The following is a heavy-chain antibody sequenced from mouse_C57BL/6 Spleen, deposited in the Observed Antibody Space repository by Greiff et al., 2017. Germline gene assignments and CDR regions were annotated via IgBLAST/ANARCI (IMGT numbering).Heavy chain of an antibody. V-gene: IGHV1-47*01. Sequence: VQLQQSGAELVKPGASVKMSCKASGYTFTTYPIEWMKQNHGKSLEWIGNFHPYNDDTKYNEKFKGKATLTVDKSSSTAYMQLSSLTSEDSAVYYCARDYYGSSYVSGYWGQGTTLTVSS. CDR2: FHPYNDDT. D-gene: IGHD1-1*01. CDR3: ARDYYGSSYVSGY. CDR1: GYTFTTYP. J-gene: IGHJ2*01.